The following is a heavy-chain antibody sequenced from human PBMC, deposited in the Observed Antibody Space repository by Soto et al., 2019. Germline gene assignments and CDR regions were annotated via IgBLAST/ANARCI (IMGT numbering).Heavy chain of an antibody. J-gene: IGHJ4*02. CDR1: GFTFSSYA. V-gene: IGHV3-23*01. D-gene: IGHD3-10*01. CDR2: ISGSGSST. Sequence: GESLKISCAASGFTFSSYAMSWVRQAPGKGLEWVSAISGSGSSTYYADSVKGRFTISRDNSKNTLYLQMNSLRAEDTAVYYCAKGGYYYGSGSYYIDYWGQGTLVTVSS. CDR3: AKGGYYYGSGSYYIDY.